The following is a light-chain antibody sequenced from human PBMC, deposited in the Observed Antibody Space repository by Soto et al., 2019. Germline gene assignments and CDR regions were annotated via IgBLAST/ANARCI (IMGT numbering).Light chain of an antibody. CDR3: QQYDNSPIT. CDR1: QSISSSF. V-gene: IGKV3-20*01. CDR2: GAS. Sequence: EIVLTQSPCILSLYPGERASLSCGASQSISSSFLAWYQQKPGQAPRLLIYGASSRATGIPDRFSGTGSETDFTLTISRLEPEDFAVYYCQQYDNSPITFGQGTRLEI. J-gene: IGKJ5*01.